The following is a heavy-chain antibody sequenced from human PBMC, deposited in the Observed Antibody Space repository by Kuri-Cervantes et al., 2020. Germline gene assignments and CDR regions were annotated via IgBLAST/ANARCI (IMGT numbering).Heavy chain of an antibody. D-gene: IGHD4/OR15-4a*01. CDR3: SRETPGAGHFDY. Sequence: SQTLSLTCAVYDGSFSVYYWNWIRQSPGKGLEWIGEINHSGITNYNPSLRSRVIISVDTSKNHFSLNLNSVTAADTAVYYCSRETPGAGHFDYWGQGNLVTVSS. CDR1: DGSFSVYY. J-gene: IGHJ4*02. V-gene: IGHV4-34*01. CDR2: INHSGIT.